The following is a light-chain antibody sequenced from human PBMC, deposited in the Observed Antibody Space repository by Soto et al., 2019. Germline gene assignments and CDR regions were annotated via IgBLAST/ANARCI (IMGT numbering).Light chain of an antibody. CDR1: QSVSSN. Sequence: IVMTQSPATLSVSPGERATLSCRSSQSVSSNLAWYQQKPGQAPRLLIYGASTRATGIPARFSGSGSGTEFTLTISSLQPADFAVHYCQQYNNWPPITFGQGTRLEI. V-gene: IGKV3-15*01. J-gene: IGKJ5*01. CDR2: GAS. CDR3: QQYNNWPPIT.